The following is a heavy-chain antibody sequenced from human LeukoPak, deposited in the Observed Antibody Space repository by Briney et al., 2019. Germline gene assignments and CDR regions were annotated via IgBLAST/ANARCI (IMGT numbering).Heavy chain of an antibody. CDR3: ARDEGVTYPYGYQH. Sequence: GGSLRLSCEASGFTFNSYAMHWVRQAPGKGLEWVAVIWYDGTKRYADSVKGRFTISRDNSKNTLYLQMNSLRTEDTAVYNCARDEGVTYPYGYQHWGQGTLVTVSS. J-gene: IGHJ4*02. CDR1: GFTFNSYA. CDR2: IWYDGTKR. D-gene: IGHD5-18*01. V-gene: IGHV3-30*04.